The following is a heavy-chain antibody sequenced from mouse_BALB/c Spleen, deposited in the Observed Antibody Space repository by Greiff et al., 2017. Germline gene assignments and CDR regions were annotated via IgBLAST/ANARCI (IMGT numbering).Heavy chain of an antibody. Sequence: QVQLQQSGAELVKPGASVKMSCKASGYTFTSYWMHWVKQRPGQGLEWIGVIDPSDSYTSYNQKFKGKATLTVDTSSSTAYMQLSSLTSEDSAVYYCTREGLRRGAWFAYWGQGTLVTVSA. CDR1: GYTFTSYW. J-gene: IGHJ3*01. D-gene: IGHD2-2*01. CDR3: TREGLRRGAWFAY. V-gene: IGHV1S127*01. CDR2: IDPSDSYT.